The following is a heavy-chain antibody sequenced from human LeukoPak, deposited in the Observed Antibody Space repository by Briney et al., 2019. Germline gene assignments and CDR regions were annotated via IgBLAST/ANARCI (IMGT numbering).Heavy chain of an antibody. CDR3: AIPYCSGGSCYPYYFDY. V-gene: IGHV5-51*01. D-gene: IGHD2-15*01. J-gene: IGHJ4*02. CDR2: IYPGDSDT. Sequence: AESLNIFCKGSGHSVTSYCIRWVRQMPGQPLECIGIIYPGDSDTRYSPSFQGQVTISADKSISTAYLQWSSLKASDTAMYYCAIPYCSGGSCYPYYFDYWGQGTLVTVSS. CDR1: GHSVTSYC.